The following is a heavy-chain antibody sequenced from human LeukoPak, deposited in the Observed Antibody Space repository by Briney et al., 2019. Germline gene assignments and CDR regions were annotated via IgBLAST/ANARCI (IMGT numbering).Heavy chain of an antibody. CDR2: IIPIFGTA. CDR1: GGTFSSYA. CDR3: ARVVPPPKPGIAARLLASYYFDY. D-gene: IGHD6-6*01. J-gene: IGHJ4*02. Sequence: ASVKVSCKASGGTFSSYAISWVRQAPGQGLEWMGGIIPIFGTANYAQKFQGRVTITTDESTSTAYMELSSLRSEDTAVYYCARVVPPPKPGIAARLLASYYFDYWGQGTLVTVSS. V-gene: IGHV1-69*05.